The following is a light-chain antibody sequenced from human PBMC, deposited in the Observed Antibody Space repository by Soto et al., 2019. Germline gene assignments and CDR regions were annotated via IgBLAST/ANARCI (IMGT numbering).Light chain of an antibody. V-gene: IGKV3-20*01. CDR2: GAI. J-gene: IGKJ1*01. Sequence: DIVLRQSPGTLSLSPGQRATLSCRASQNIRSNYIAWFQQKPGQPPRLLIYGAINRATGIPARFGGSGSGTEFSLTISSLEPEDFVVYYCQQYHSPPLTFGPGTKVEIK. CDR1: QNIRSNY. CDR3: QQYHSPPLT.